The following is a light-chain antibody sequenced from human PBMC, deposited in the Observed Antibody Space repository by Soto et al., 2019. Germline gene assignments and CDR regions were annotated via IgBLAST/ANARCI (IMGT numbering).Light chain of an antibody. CDR3: ASYINTNTLV. CDR2: EVS. J-gene: IGLJ2*01. CDR1: SSDVGDYNS. Sequence: QSALTQPASVSGSPGQSIAISCTGTSSDVGDYNSVSWYQQHPGKVPKLVIFEVSNRPSGVSNRFSGSKSGNTASLTISGLQAEDEADYCCASYINTNTLVFGGGTEVTVL. V-gene: IGLV2-14*01.